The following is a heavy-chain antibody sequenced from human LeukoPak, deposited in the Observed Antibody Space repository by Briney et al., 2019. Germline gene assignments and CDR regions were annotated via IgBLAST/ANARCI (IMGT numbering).Heavy chain of an antibody. Sequence: GEPLKISCKGSGYSFTSYWIGWVRQIPGKGLGGVGIIYPGDSDTRYSQSFQGQVTISADKSISTAYLQWSSLKASDTAMYYCARTSSGDYYDSSGYSDAFDIWGQGTMVTVSS. D-gene: IGHD3-22*01. CDR1: GYSFTSYW. J-gene: IGHJ3*02. CDR2: IYPGDSDT. V-gene: IGHV5-51*01. CDR3: ARTSSGDYYDSSGYSDAFDI.